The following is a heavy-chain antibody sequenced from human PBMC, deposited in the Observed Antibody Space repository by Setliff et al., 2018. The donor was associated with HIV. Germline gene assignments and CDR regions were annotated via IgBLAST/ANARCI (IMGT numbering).Heavy chain of an antibody. CDR2: ISLSGST. D-gene: IGHD3-22*01. J-gene: IGHJ4*02. CDR1: GYSLSSASY. Sequence: PSETLSLTCSVSGYSLSSASYWGWIRQSPEKGLEWIGSISLSGSTYYNPSLQSRVTISIDTSKKQFSLKLKSVTAADTAVYYCFLFYDDRSGFYWDWGQGTPVTVSS. CDR3: FLFYDDRSGFYWD. V-gene: IGHV4-38-2*02.